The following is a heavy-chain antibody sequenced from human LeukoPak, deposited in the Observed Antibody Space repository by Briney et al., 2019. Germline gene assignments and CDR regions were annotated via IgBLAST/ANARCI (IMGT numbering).Heavy chain of an antibody. CDR3: TRDGGSFCDFDY. J-gene: IGHJ4*02. CDR2: ISNSGNII. V-gene: IGHV3-48*04. D-gene: IGHD1-26*01. Sequence: GGSLRLSCAASGFTFSSYAMSWVRQAPGKGLEWVSYISNSGNIIYYADSVKGRFTISRDNAKNTVYFQMGSLRGEDMAVYYCTRDGGSFCDFDYWGQGALVTVSS. CDR1: GFTFSSYA.